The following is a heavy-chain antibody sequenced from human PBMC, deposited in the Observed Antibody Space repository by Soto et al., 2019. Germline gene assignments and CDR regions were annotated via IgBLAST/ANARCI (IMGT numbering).Heavy chain of an antibody. CDR3: ARGHSGRVVVIPRSHGYYFQH. V-gene: IGHV3-7*01. J-gene: IGHJ1*01. CDR1: GFTFSTYW. CDR2: IKQDGSET. D-gene: IGHD3-22*01. Sequence: EVQLVESGGGLVQPGGSLRLSCAASGFTFSTYWMSWVRQAPGKGLEWVANIKQDGSETYYVDSVKGRFTISRDNAKKPRSLPMNSLRAEDPAVYYCARGHSGRVVVIPRSHGYYFQHWGQGTLVTVSS.